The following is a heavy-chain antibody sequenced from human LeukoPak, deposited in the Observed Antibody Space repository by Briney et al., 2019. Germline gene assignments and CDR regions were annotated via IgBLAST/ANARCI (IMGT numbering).Heavy chain of an antibody. J-gene: IGHJ6*03. CDR1: GYTFTGYY. Sequence: ASVKVSCKASGYTFTGYYMHWVRQAPGQGLEWMGWINPNSGGTNYAQKFQGRVTMTRDTSISTAYMELSRLRSDDTAVYYCARETCSSTSCRAHYYYYYMDVWGKGTTVTISS. V-gene: IGHV1-2*02. CDR2: INPNSGGT. D-gene: IGHD2-2*01. CDR3: ARETCSSTSCRAHYYYYYMDV.